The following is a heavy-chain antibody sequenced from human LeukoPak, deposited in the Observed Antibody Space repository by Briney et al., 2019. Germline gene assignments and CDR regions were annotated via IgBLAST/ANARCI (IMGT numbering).Heavy chain of an antibody. J-gene: IGHJ4*02. CDR2: VWYDGSNT. V-gene: IGHV3-33*08. CDR3: ARSYYGSGSYSQYYFDY. Sequence: PGGSLRLSCAASGFTFSNAWMSWVRQAPGKGLEWVAVVWYDGSNTYYADSVKGRFTISRDNSKNTLYLQMNSLRAEDTAVYYCARSYYGSGSYSQYYFDYWGQGTLVTVSS. D-gene: IGHD3-10*01. CDR1: GFTFSNAW.